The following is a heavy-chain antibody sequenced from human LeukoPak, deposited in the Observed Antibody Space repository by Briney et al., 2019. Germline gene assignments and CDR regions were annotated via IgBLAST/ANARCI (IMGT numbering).Heavy chain of an antibody. CDR1: GYTFTSYD. J-gene: IGHJ5*02. D-gene: IGHD2-15*01. CDR2: MNPNSGNT. CDR3: ARGSRVVAATSNWFDP. V-gene: IGHV1-8*01. Sequence: GASVKVSCKASGYTFTSYDINWVRQATGQGLEWMGWMNPNSGNTGYAQKFQGRVTMTRNTSISTAYMELSSLRSEDTAVYYCARGSRVVAATSNWFDPWGQGTLVTVSS.